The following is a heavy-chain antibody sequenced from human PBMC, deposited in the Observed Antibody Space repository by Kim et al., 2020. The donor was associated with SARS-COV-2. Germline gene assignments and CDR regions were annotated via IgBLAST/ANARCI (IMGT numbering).Heavy chain of an antibody. J-gene: IGHJ4*02. V-gene: IGHV3-21*01. D-gene: IGHD5-18*01. Sequence: DSVKGRFTSSRDNAKNSLYLQMNSLRAEDTAVYYCARDVDTAMVQGVFDYWGQGTLVTVSS. CDR3: ARDVDTAMVQGVFDY.